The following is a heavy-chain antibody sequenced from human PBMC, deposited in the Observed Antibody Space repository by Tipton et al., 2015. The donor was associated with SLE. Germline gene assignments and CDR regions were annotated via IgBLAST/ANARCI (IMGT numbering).Heavy chain of an antibody. CDR2: INYSGST. J-gene: IGHJ6*02. D-gene: IGHD3-10*01. CDR3: ARGTVDYYGSGLFYYRLDV. V-gene: IGHV4-34*01. CDR1: GGSFSGYY. Sequence: TLSLTCAVYGGSFSGYYWTWIRQPPGKGLEWIGEINYSGSTNYNPSLKSRVTISVDTSKNQFSLKLSSVTAADTAVYYCARGTVDYYGSGLFYYRLDVWGQGTAVTVS.